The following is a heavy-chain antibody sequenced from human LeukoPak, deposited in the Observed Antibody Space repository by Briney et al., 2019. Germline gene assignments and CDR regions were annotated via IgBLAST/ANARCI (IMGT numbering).Heavy chain of an antibody. V-gene: IGHV4-4*02. D-gene: IGHD3-3*01. CDR1: GGSISSSNW. Sequence: SGTLSLTCAISGGSISSSNWWSWVRQPPGKGLEWIGEIYHSGSTNYNPSLKSRVTISVDKSKNQFSLKLSSVTAADTAVYYCAKDRRNYDFWSGYASIGYFEYWGQGTLVTVSS. CDR2: IYHSGST. J-gene: IGHJ4*02. CDR3: AKDRRNYDFWSGYASIGYFEY.